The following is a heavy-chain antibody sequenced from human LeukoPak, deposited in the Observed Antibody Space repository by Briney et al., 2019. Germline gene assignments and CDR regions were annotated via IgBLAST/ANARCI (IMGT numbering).Heavy chain of an antibody. CDR2: ISGSGGST. J-gene: IGHJ4*02. Sequence: PGGSLRLSCAASGFTFSSYAMSWVRQAPGKGLEWVSAISGSGGSTYYADSVKGRFTISRDNSKNTLYLQMNSLRAEDTAVYYCVSGGGYHLPRFDYWGQGTLVTVSS. CDR1: GFTFSSYA. CDR3: VSGGGYHLPRFDY. V-gene: IGHV3-23*01. D-gene: IGHD1-1*01.